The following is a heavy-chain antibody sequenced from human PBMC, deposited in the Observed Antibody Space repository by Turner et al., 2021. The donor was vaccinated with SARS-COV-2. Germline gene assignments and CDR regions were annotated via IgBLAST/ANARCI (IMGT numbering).Heavy chain of an antibody. V-gene: IGHV3-15*04. CDR1: GFTFANAW. D-gene: IGHD3-16*01. CDR3: VGAFLGN. CDR2: IASNTDGGAT. Sequence: EVQLVESGGDSVKPGGSLRLSCAASGFTFANAWMSWVRQAPGKGLEWVGHIASNTDGGATYYAAPVKGRFTISRDDSKTTLFLQMTSLKAEDTAVYYCVGAFLGNWGQGTLVTVSS. J-gene: IGHJ4*02.